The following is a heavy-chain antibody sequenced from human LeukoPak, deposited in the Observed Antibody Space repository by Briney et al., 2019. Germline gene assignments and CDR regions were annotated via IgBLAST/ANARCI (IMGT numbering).Heavy chain of an antibody. CDR2: ISSSSSTI. CDR1: GFTFSSYS. V-gene: IGHV3-48*04. Sequence: GGSLRLSCAASGFTFSSYSMNWVRQAPGKGLEWVSYISSSSSTIYYADSVKGRFTISRDNAKNSLYLQMNSLRAEDTAVYYCAREAGTHGMDVWGQGTTVTVSS. D-gene: IGHD1-1*01. CDR3: AREAGTHGMDV. J-gene: IGHJ6*02.